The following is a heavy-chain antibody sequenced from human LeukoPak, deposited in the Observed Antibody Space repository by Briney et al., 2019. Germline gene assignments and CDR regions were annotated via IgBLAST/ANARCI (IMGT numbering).Heavy chain of an antibody. V-gene: IGHV4-59*01. J-gene: IGHJ5*02. Sequence: SENLSLTCTVSGGSISSYYWSWIRQPPGKGLEWIGYIYYTGNTNYNPSLKSRVTISVDTSKNQFSLKLSSVTAADTAVYYCARDRLQLQSWGQGTLVTVSS. CDR3: ARDRLQLQS. D-gene: IGHD1-1*01. CDR1: GGSISSYY. CDR2: IYYTGNT.